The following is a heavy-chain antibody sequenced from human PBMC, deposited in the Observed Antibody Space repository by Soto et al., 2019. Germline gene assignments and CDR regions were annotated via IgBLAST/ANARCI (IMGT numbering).Heavy chain of an antibody. D-gene: IGHD2-15*01. CDR3: ARHKKGGGYGMDV. CDR2: IYYSGST. CDR1: GDSISSYY. J-gene: IGHJ6*02. V-gene: IGHV4-59*08. Sequence: SETLSLTCTVSGDSISSYYWSWIRQPPGKGLEWIGYIYYSGSTNYNPSLKSRVTISVDTSKNQFSLKLSSVTAADTAVYYCARHKKGGGYGMDVWGQGTTVTVSS.